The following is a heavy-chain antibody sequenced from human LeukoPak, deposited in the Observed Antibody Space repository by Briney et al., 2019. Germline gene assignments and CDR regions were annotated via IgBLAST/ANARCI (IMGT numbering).Heavy chain of an antibody. Sequence: GESLKISCKGSGYSFTSYWIGWGRQMPGKGLEWMGIIYPGDSDTRYSPSFQGQFTISADKSISTAYLQWSSLKASDTAMYYCARLRTYYDFWSGPQGYYYYYMDVWGKGTTVTVSS. V-gene: IGHV5-51*01. CDR1: GYSFTSYW. CDR3: ARLRTYYDFWSGPQGYYYYYMDV. J-gene: IGHJ6*03. D-gene: IGHD3-3*01. CDR2: IYPGDSDT.